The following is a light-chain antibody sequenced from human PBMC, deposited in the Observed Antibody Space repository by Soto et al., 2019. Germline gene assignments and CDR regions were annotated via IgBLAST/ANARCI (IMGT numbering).Light chain of an antibody. CDR1: SSDVGGYNF. CDR2: EVS. CDR3: SSFAGGNNLL. V-gene: IGLV2-8*01. J-gene: IGLJ2*01. Sequence: QSALTQPPSASGSPGQSVTISCTGTSSDVGGYNFVSWYQQHPGKAPKLLIYEVSKRPSGVPDRFSGSKSDNMASLTVSGLQAEDEADYYCSSFAGGNNLLFGGGTKLTVL.